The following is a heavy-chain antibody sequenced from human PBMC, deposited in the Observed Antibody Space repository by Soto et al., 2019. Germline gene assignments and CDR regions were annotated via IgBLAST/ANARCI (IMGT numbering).Heavy chain of an antibody. CDR3: VRGPYNYNSRYFDY. CDR1: GGSFSGYF. CDR2: INHSGIT. Sequence: LSLTCTVSGGSFSGYFWTWIRQPPGKGLEWLAEINHSGITNYNPSVESRVSMSVDASKNQFSLRLYSVTAADTAVYYCVRGPYNYNSRYFDYWGQGTLVTVSS. D-gene: IGHD1-1*01. V-gene: IGHV4-34*01. J-gene: IGHJ4*02.